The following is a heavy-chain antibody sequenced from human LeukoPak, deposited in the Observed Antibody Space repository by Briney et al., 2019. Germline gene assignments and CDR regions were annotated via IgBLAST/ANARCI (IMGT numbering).Heavy chain of an antibody. D-gene: IGHD5-12*01. CDR3: ARGPVGLSALDA. CDR2: VDSDGSGT. V-gene: IGHV3-74*01. Sequence: GRSLRLSCAASGFTFRNYWMHWVRQAPGKGLEWVSRVDSDGSGTVYPDSVKGRFTISRDNGQNTLFLQMNSLRVEDTAVYFCARGPVGLSALDAWGQGILVTGSP. J-gene: IGHJ5*02. CDR1: GFTFRNYW.